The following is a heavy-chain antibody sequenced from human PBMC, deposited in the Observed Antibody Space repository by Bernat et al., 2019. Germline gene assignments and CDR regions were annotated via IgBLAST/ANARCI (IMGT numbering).Heavy chain of an antibody. CDR2: ISGSGVTS. D-gene: IGHD5-12*01. CDR3: ARSSLAVATDY. V-gene: IGHV3-23*04. CDR1: GFTFSSYA. J-gene: IGHJ4*02. Sequence: EVQLVESGGGLVQPGGSLRLSCAASGFTFSSYAMSWVRQAPGRGLEWVSAISGSGVTSYYADSVMGRFTISRDNSKRTLYLQMNGLRAEDTAVYYCARSSLAVATDYWGQGTLVTVSS.